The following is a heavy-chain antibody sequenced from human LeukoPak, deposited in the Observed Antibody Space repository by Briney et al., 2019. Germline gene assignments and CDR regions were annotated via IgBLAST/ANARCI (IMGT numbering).Heavy chain of an antibody. D-gene: IGHD3-3*01. J-gene: IGHJ5*02. V-gene: IGHV3-11*04. CDR1: GFTFSDYY. CDR3: ARDFGVIRRS. Sequence: KPGGSLRLSCAASGFTFSDYYMSWIRQAPGKGLEWVSYISSSGSTIYYADSVKGRFTISRDDSKNTLFLQMSSLRPEDTAVYYCARDFGVIRRSWGQGTLVSVSS. CDR2: ISSSGSTI.